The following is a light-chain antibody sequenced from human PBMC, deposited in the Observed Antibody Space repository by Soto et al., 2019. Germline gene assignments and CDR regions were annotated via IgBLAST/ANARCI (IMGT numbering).Light chain of an antibody. J-gene: IGKJ1*01. V-gene: IGKV2-28*01. Sequence: DIVMTQCPLSLPVTPGEPASIACRSSQSLLHSNGYNYLDWYLQKPGQSPQLLIYLGSNRASGVPDRCSGSGSGTDFTLKISRVEAEDVGVYYCMQPLQSWTFGQGTKVDIK. CDR2: LGS. CDR3: MQPLQSWT. CDR1: QSLLHSNGYNY.